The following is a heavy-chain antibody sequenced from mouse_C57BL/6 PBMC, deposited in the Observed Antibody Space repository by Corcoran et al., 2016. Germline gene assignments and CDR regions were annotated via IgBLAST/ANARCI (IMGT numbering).Heavy chain of an antibody. CDR1: GYSITSGYY. D-gene: IGHD2-5*01. Sequence: DVQLQESGPGLVKPSQSLSLTCSVTGYSITSGYYWTWIRQFPGNKLEWMGYISYDGSNNYNPSLKNRISITRDTSKNQFFLKLNSVTTEDTATYYCARGAYYSKRGDWYFDVWGTGTTVTVSS. CDR2: ISYDGSN. V-gene: IGHV3-6*01. CDR3: ARGAYYSKRGDWYFDV. J-gene: IGHJ1*03.